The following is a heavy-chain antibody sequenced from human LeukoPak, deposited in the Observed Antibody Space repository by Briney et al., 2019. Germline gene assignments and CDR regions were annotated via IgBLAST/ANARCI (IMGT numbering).Heavy chain of an antibody. CDR1: GFTFSSYT. CDR3: AKPPPHCGDTSCYPSPDY. J-gene: IGHJ4*02. V-gene: IGHV3-21*04. CDR2: ISSDSIYI. Sequence: GGSLRLSCAASGFTFSSYTMNWVRQAPGKGLEWVSSISSDSIYIYYADSVKGRFTISRDNSKNTLYLQMNSLRAEDTAVYYCAKPPPHCGDTSCYPSPDYWGQGTLVTVSS. D-gene: IGHD2-21*01.